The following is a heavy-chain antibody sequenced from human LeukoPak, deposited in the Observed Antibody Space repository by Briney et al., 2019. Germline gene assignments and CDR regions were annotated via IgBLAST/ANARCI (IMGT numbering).Heavy chain of an antibody. J-gene: IGHJ5*02. CDR2: IQDSGST. CDR1: GDSMRNYY. CDR3: ARRYSRSWYQPVVYIWLDP. V-gene: IGHV4-59*08. Sequence: TSETLALTCTVSGDSMRNYYCTWGRQPPGKGQEWLGYIQDSGSTDDNPFRKSRVTISLDKTKKEFSLELTSVTNADTAVYYCARRYSRSWYQPVVYIWLDPWGQGAPVPVSS. D-gene: IGHD6-13*01.